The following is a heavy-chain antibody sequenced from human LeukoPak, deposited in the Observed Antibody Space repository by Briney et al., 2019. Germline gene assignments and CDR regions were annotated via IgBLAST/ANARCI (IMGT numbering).Heavy chain of an antibody. Sequence: SETLSLTCTVSGGSISSSSYYWGWIRQPPGKGLEWIGSIYYSGSTYYNPSLKSRVTIPVDTSKNQFSLKLSSVTAADTAVYYCARVSSSGWYKSHTTHFDYWGQGTLVTVSS. J-gene: IGHJ4*02. CDR2: IYYSGST. CDR1: GGSISSSSYY. CDR3: ARVSSSGWYKSHTTHFDY. D-gene: IGHD6-19*01. V-gene: IGHV4-39*07.